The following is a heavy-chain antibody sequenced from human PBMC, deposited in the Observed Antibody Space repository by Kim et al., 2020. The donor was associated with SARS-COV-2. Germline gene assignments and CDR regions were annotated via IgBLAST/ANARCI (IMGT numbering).Heavy chain of an antibody. Sequence: GESLKISCKGSGYSFTSYWIGWVRQMPGKGLEWMGIIYPGDSDTRYSPSFQGQVTISADKSISTAYLQWSSLKASDTAMYYCARLGTDLFAYYYYYGMDVWGQGTTVTVSS. CDR2: IYPGDSDT. J-gene: IGHJ6*02. D-gene: IGHD7-27*01. V-gene: IGHV5-51*01. CDR1: GYSFTSYW. CDR3: ARLGTDLFAYYYYYGMDV.